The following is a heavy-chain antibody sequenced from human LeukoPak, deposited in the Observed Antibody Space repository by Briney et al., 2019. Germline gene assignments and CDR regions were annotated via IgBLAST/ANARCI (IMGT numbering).Heavy chain of an antibody. CDR2: ISAYNGNT. V-gene: IGHV1-18*01. Sequence: VASVKVSCKASGYTFTSYGISWVRQAAGQGLEWMGWISAYNGNTNYAQKLQGRVTVTTDTSTSTAYMELRSLRSDDTAVYYCARDAAAGTPYYFDYWGQGTLVTVSS. D-gene: IGHD6-13*01. CDR3: ARDAAAGTPYYFDY. CDR1: GYTFTSYG. J-gene: IGHJ4*02.